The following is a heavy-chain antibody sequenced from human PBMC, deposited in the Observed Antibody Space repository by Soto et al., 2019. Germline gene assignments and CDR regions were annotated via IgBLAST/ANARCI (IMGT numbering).Heavy chain of an antibody. CDR3: ARDPTMVRGKLRAFDI. Sequence: XSVKVSCKASVYTLTSYGISWVRQAPGQGLEWMGWISAYNGNTNYAQKLQGRVTMTTDTSTSTAYMELRSLRSDDTAVYYCARDPTMVRGKLRAFDIWGQGTMVTVSS. J-gene: IGHJ3*02. CDR2: ISAYNGNT. D-gene: IGHD3-10*01. CDR1: VYTLTSYG. V-gene: IGHV1-18*01.